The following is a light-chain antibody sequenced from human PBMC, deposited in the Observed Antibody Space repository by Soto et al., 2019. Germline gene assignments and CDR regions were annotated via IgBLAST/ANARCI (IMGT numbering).Light chain of an antibody. J-gene: IGKJ2*01. V-gene: IGKV1-39*01. CDR1: QSITTY. CDR2: VAS. Sequence: DIQMTQSPSSLSASVGDRVTITCRASQSITTYLNWYQQKPGKAPQLLIYVASSLQSGVPSRFSSSGSGTDFALTISSLQPEDFASYYCQQSSSIPYTFGQGTKLEIK. CDR3: QQSSSIPYT.